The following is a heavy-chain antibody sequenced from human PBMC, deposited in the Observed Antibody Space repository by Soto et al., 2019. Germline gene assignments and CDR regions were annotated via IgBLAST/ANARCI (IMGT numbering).Heavy chain of an antibody. CDR2: IDASGNT. D-gene: IGHD1-20*01. Sequence: KASETLSLTCTVSGDSISTYDWSWIRRPAGKGLEWIGRIDASGNTNYNPSLKSRVTMSADTSKKQFSLKLTSVTAADTAVYYCARYSNNWFQTEGMDVWGQGTTVTVSS. V-gene: IGHV4-4*07. CDR1: GDSISTYD. CDR3: ARYSNNWFQTEGMDV. J-gene: IGHJ6*02.